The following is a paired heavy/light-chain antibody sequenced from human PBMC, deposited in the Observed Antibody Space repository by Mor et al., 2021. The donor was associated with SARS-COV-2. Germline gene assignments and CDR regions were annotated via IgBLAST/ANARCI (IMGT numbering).Light chain of an antibody. CDR3: SSYTSTSSVI. CDR2: DVS. J-gene: IGLJ2*01. V-gene: IGLV2-14*03. Sequence: QSALTQPASVSESPGQSITISCTGSRSDVGGYIYVSWYQQHPGKAPKLVIYDVSNRPSGVSNRFSGSKSGNTASLTISGLQTEDEADYYCSSYTSTSSVIFGGGTKLTVL. CDR1: RSDVGGYIY.
Heavy chain of an antibody. V-gene: IGHV1-18*01. Sequence: QVQLVQSGAEVKKPGASVKVSCKASGYTFTSYGISWVRQAPGQGLEWMGWISAYNGNTNYAQKLQGRVTMTTDTSTSTAYMELRSLRSDDTAVYYCARDRGQGVVVPAARLLDAFDIWGQGTMVTVSS. J-gene: IGHJ3*02. CDR1: GYTFTSYG. CDR2: ISAYNGNT. CDR3: ARDRGQGVVVPAARLLDAFDI. D-gene: IGHD2-2*01.